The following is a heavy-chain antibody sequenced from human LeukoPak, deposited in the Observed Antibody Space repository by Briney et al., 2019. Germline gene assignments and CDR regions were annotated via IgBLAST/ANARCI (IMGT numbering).Heavy chain of an antibody. CDR2: ISFDGNDE. CDR3: AKARDIVSWTELDY. CDR1: GFTFTNFA. Sequence: GGSLRLSCTASGFTFTNFAMHWVRQAPGKGLEWVAFISFDGNDEEYAESVKGRFTISRDNSKNTLYLQMNSLRAEDTAVYYCAKARDIVSWTELDYWGQGTLVTVSS. V-gene: IGHV3-30*04. D-gene: IGHD2-15*01. J-gene: IGHJ4*02.